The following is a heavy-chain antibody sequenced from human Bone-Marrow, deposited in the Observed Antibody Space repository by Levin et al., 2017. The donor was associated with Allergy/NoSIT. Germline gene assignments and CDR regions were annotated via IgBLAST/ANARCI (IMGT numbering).Heavy chain of an antibody. CDR1: GFTFNTYV. Sequence: PGGSLRLSCTASGFTFNTYVMNWVRQAPGKGLEWVAVISYDGSNKFYADSVKGRFTISRDNSKNTMYLQMDSLRVDDTAVYYCAKETPLFSWGQGTLVTVSS. D-gene: IGHD2-21*01. CDR2: ISYDGSNK. CDR3: AKETPLFS. V-gene: IGHV3-30*18. J-gene: IGHJ5*02.